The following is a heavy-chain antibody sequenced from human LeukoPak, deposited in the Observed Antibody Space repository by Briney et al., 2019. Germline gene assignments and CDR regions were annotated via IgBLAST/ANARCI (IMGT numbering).Heavy chain of an antibody. Sequence: PSGTLSLTCAVSGGSISSSNWWSWVRQPPGKGLEWIGEIYHSGSTNYNPSLKSRVTISVDTSKNQFSLKLSSVTAADTAVYYCARRNVVVVAAIWWAIDYWGQGTLVTVSS. J-gene: IGHJ4*02. CDR2: IYHSGST. V-gene: IGHV4-4*02. CDR1: GGSISSSNW. D-gene: IGHD2-15*01. CDR3: ARRNVVVVAAIWWAIDY.